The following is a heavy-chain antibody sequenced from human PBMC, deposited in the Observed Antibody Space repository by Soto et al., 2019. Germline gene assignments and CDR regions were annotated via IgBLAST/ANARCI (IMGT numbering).Heavy chain of an antibody. J-gene: IGHJ4*02. Sequence: PGGSLRLSCAASGFTFSSYAMSWVRQAPGKGLEWVSAISGSGGSTYYADSVKGRFTISRDNSKNTLYLQMNSLRAEDTAVYYCAKDLARYCSGGSCYDPSNPPYWGQGTLVTVSS. CDR2: ISGSGGST. CDR3: AKDLARYCSGGSCYDPSNPPY. V-gene: IGHV3-23*01. D-gene: IGHD2-15*01. CDR1: GFTFSSYA.